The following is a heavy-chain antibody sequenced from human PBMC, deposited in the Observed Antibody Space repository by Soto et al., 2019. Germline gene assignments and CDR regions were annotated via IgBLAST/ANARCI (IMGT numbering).Heavy chain of an antibody. Sequence: SETLSLTCTVSGGSISSYYWSWIRQPPGKGLEWIGYIYYSGSTNYNPSPKSRVTISIDTSKNQFSLKLSSVTAADTAVYYCARVPLTYYYDSSGYGPGGFDYWGQGTLVTVSS. D-gene: IGHD3-22*01. V-gene: IGHV4-59*01. CDR2: IYYSGST. J-gene: IGHJ4*02. CDR3: ARVPLTYYYDSSGYGPGGFDY. CDR1: GGSISSYY.